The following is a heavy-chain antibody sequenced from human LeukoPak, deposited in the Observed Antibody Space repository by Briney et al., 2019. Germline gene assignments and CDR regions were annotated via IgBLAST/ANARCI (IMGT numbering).Heavy chain of an antibody. CDR2: INHSGST. D-gene: IGHD5-18*01. V-gene: IGHV4-34*01. CDR1: GGSFSGYY. CDR3: ARARGYSYGYFGY. Sequence: SETLSLTCAVYGGSFSGYYWSWIRQPPGKGLEWIGEINHSGSTNYNPSLKSRVTISVDTSKNQFSLKLSSVTAADTAVYYCARARGYSYGYFGYWGQGTLVTVSS. J-gene: IGHJ4*02.